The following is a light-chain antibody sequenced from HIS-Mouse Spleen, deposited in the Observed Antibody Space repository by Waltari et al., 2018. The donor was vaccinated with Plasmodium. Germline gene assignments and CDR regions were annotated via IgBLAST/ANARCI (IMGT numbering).Light chain of an antibody. CDR2: EDS. CDR3: YSPDSSVIHRV. J-gene: IGLJ3*02. V-gene: IGLV3-10*01. CDR1: ALPKKY. Sequence: SYELTQPPSVSVSPGQTARTICSGDALPKKYDYWYQENSGQAPGLGLYEDSKRPSGIPKRCSGSSAGTMANLTISGAQVEDEADYYCYSPDSSVIHRVFGGGTKLTVL.